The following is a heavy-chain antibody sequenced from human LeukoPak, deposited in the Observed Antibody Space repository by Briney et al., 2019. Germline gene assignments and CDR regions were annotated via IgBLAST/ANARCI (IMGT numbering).Heavy chain of an antibody. J-gene: IGHJ4*02. Sequence: PGGSLRLSCAASGFTFSSYAMSWVRQAPGKGLEWVSNIGYSGYTTYYADSVKGRFTISRDKSKNTLYLQMNSLRSEDTAIYYCARDSGTYGYWGQGTLGTVSS. D-gene: IGHD1-26*01. CDR1: GFTFSSYA. CDR3: ARDSGTYGY. V-gene: IGHV3-23*01. CDR2: IGYSGYTT.